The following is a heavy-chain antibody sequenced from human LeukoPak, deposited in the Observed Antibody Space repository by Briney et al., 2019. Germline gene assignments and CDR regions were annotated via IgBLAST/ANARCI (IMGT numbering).Heavy chain of an antibody. V-gene: IGHV3-23*01. Sequence: GGSLRLSCAASGFTFSSYAMSWVRQAPGKGLEWVSAISGSGGSTYYADSVKGRFTISRDNSKNTLYLQMNSLRAEVTAVYYCAKDQVYYDSSGYWGQGTLVTVSS. CDR1: GFTFSSYA. CDR3: AKDQVYYDSSGY. D-gene: IGHD3-22*01. CDR2: ISGSGGST. J-gene: IGHJ4*02.